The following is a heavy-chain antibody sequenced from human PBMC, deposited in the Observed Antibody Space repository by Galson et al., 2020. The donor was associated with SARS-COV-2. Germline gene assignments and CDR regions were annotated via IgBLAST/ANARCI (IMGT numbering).Heavy chain of an antibody. J-gene: IGHJ4*02. D-gene: IGHD5-18*01. CDR3: ARDKREYSYGPFES. CDR1: GFTFSSYA. V-gene: IGHV3-48*04. CDR2: ISSSSSII. Sequence: GESLKISCAASGFTFSSYAMHWVRQAPGKGLEWVSYISSSSSIIYYADSVKGRFTISRDNAKNSLYLQMNSLRAEDTAVYFCARDKREYSYGPFESWGQGTLVTVSS.